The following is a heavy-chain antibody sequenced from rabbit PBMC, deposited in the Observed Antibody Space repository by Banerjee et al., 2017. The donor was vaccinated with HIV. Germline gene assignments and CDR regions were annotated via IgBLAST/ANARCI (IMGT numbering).Heavy chain of an antibody. CDR3: ARSYGGDAGYGYAFNL. CDR2: IYTGSSGST. V-gene: IGHV1S40*01. J-gene: IGHJ4*01. D-gene: IGHD6-1*01. Sequence: QSLEESGGDLVKLGASLTLTCTASGFSFSSSYWICWVRQAPGKGLEWIGCIYTGSSGSTYYASWAKGRFTISKPSSTTVTLQLNSLTAADTATYFCARSYGGDAGYGYAFNLWGPHPRHRL. CDR1: GFSFSSSYW.